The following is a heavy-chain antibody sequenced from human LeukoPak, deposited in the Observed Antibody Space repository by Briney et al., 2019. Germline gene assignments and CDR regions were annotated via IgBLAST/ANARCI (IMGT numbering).Heavy chain of an antibody. Sequence: SETLSLTCAVYGGSFSGYYWSWIRQPPGKGLEWIGEINHSGSTNYNPSLKSRVTISVDTSKNQFSLKLSSVTAADTAVYYCARVRKAPRSTMVRGVNNYFDYWGQGTLVTVSS. J-gene: IGHJ4*02. V-gene: IGHV4-34*01. D-gene: IGHD3-10*01. CDR3: ARVRKAPRSTMVRGVNNYFDY. CDR2: INHSGST. CDR1: GGSFSGYY.